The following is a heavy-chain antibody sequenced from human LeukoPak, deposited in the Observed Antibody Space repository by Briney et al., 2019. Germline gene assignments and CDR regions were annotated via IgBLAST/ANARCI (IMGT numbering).Heavy chain of an antibody. Sequence: GGSLRLSCAASGFTFSSYAMHWVRQAPGKGLEWVAVISYDGSNKYYADSVKGRFTISRDNSKNTLYLQMSSLRAEDTAVYYCAKDAVITFGGVPSWFDSWGQGTLVTVSS. CDR1: GFTFSSYA. V-gene: IGHV3-30-3*01. CDR3: AKDAVITFGGVPSWFDS. D-gene: IGHD3-16*01. CDR2: ISYDGSNK. J-gene: IGHJ5*01.